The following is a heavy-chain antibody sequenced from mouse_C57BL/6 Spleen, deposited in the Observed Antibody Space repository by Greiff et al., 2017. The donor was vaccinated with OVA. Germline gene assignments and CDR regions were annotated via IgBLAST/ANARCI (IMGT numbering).Heavy chain of an antibody. V-gene: IGHV1-50*01. CDR1: GYTFTSYW. J-gene: IGHJ3*01. D-gene: IGHD2-10*02. CDR3: ARGKYVFAY. CDR2: IDPSDSYT. Sequence: VQLQQPGAELVKPGASVKLSCKASGYTFTSYWMQWVKQRPGQGLEWIGEIDPSDSYTNYNQKFKGKATLTVDTSSSTAYMQLSSLTSEDSAVYYCARGKYVFAYWGQGTLVTVSA.